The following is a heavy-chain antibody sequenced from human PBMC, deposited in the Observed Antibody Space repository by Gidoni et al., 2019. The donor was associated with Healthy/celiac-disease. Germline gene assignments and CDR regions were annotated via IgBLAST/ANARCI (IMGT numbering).Heavy chain of an antibody. CDR3: AAQACGIAAAGTPLSDYYYGMDV. CDR1: GFTFDDYA. V-gene: IGHV3-9*01. J-gene: IGHJ6*02. CDR2: ISWNSGSI. D-gene: IGHD6-13*01. Sequence: EVQLVESGGGLVQPGRSLRLSCAASGFTFDDYAMHWFLQAPGKGLEWVSGISWNSGSIGYADSGKGRFTISRDNAKNSLDLQMNSLRAEDTALYYCAAQACGIAAAGTPLSDYYYGMDVWGQGTTVTVSS.